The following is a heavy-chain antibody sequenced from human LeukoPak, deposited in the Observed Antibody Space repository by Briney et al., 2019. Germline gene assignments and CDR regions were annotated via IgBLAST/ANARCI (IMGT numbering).Heavy chain of an antibody. CDR3: SRGLSDVY. CDR1: GGSFSGYY. CDR2: INHSGIT. V-gene: IGHV4-34*01. J-gene: IGHJ4*02. Sequence: SETLSLTCGVYGGSFSGYYWTWIRQPPGKGLEWIGEINHSGITNYNPSLKSRVTISIDTSKSQFSLKLNSVTAADTAVYYCSRGLSDVYWGQGTLVTVSS.